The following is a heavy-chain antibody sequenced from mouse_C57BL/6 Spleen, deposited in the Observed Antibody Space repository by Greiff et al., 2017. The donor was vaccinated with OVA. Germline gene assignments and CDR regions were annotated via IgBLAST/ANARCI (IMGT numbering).Heavy chain of an antibody. CDR2: IYPGNSDT. Sequence: VQLKQSGTVLARPGASVKMSCKTSGYTFTSYWMHWVKQRPGQGLEWIGAIYPGNSDTSYNQKFKGKAKLTAVTSASTAYMELSSLTNEDSAVYYGTRAYYGSSYGYFDVWGTGTTVTVSS. V-gene: IGHV1-5*01. J-gene: IGHJ1*03. D-gene: IGHD1-1*01. CDR1: GYTFTSYW. CDR3: TRAYYGSSYGYFDV.